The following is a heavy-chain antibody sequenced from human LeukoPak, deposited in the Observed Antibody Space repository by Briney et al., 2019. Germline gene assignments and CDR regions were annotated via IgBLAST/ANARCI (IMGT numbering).Heavy chain of an antibody. Sequence: GGSLRLSCAASGFTFSSYWMHWVRQAPGKGLVWVSRINSDGSSTSYADSVKGRFTISRDNAKNTLYLQMNSLRAEDTAVYYCARKMRSGNRLDPWGQGTLVTVSS. V-gene: IGHV3-74*01. J-gene: IGHJ5*02. CDR1: GFTFSSYW. D-gene: IGHD5-24*01. CDR3: ARKMRSGNRLDP. CDR2: INSDGSST.